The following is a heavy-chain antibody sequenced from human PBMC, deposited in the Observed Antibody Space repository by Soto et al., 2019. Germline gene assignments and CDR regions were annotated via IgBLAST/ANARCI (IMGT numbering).Heavy chain of an antibody. Sequence: SETLSLTCAVYGGSFSGYYWSWIRQPPGKGLEWIGEINHSGSTNYNPSLKSRVTISVDTSKNQFSLKLSSVTAADTAVYYCARAQGWILDVFDIWGQGSMVIVSS. CDR3: ARAQGWILDVFDI. V-gene: IGHV4-34*01. CDR1: GGSFSGYY. CDR2: INHSGST. D-gene: IGHD5-12*01. J-gene: IGHJ3*02.